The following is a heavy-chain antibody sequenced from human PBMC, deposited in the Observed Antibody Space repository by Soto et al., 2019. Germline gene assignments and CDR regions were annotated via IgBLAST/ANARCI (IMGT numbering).Heavy chain of an antibody. J-gene: IGHJ5*02. D-gene: IGHD3-3*01. CDR2: IYYSGST. Sequence: SETMSLTCTVSGGSISSGDYYWSWISKPPGKGLEWIGYIYYSGSTYYNPSLKSRVTISVDTTKNQFSLKLSSVTAADTAVYYCARDVLESAPSNWFDPWGQGTLVTVSS. CDR3: ARDVLESAPSNWFDP. V-gene: IGHV4-30-4*01. CDR1: GGSISSGDYY.